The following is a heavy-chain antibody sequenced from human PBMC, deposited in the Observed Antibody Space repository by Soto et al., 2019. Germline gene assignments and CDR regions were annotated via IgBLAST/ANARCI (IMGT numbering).Heavy chain of an antibody. CDR1: GFTFADYA. D-gene: IGHD3-10*01. CDR2: ISWNSGSI. V-gene: IGHV3-9*01. J-gene: IGHJ3*02. Sequence: SLRLSCAASGFTFADYAMHWVRQAPGKGLEWVSGISWNSGSIGYVDSVKGRFTISRDNAKNSLYLQMNSLRAEDTAVYYCARMVRGVMVAFDIWGQGTMVTVSS. CDR3: ARMVRGVMVAFDI.